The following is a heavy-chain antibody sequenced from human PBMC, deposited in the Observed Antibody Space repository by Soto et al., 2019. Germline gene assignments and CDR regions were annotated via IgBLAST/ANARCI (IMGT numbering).Heavy chain of an antibody. D-gene: IGHD2-2*01. CDR3: AKGEYCISTSCYSSYFDY. CDR1: GITFSSYA. V-gene: IGHV3-23*01. Sequence: GGSLRLSCAASGITFSSYAMSWVRQAPGKGWEWVSTISDSGGSTYYADSVKGRFTISRDNSKNTLYLQMNSLRAEDTAVYYCAKGEYCISTSCYSSYFDYWGQGTLVTVSS. J-gene: IGHJ4*02. CDR2: ISDSGGST.